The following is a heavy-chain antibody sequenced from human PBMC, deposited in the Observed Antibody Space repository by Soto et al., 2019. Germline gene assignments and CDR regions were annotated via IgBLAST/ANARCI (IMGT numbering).Heavy chain of an antibody. Sequence: ASVKVSCKASGYTFTSYDMHWVRQAPVQGLEWMGIINPSGGSTSYAQKFQGRVTMTRDTSTSTVYMELSSLRSEDTAVYYCARGGGAYGMDVWGQGTTVTVSS. V-gene: IGHV1-46*01. CDR3: ARGGGAYGMDV. J-gene: IGHJ6*02. CDR2: INPSGGST. CDR1: GYTFTSYD. D-gene: IGHD2-21*01.